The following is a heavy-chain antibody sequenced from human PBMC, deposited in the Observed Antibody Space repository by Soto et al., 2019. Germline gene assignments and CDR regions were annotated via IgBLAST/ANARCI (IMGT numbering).Heavy chain of an antibody. CDR2: TYYRSKWYN. D-gene: IGHD2-8*01. J-gene: IGHJ5*01. CDR3: ARLIGNSWLDS. Sequence: PSQTLSLSCAISGDSVSTNSATWVWIRQSPSRGLEWLGRTYYRSKWYNDYAVSVKGRITINPDTSNNQLSLQLNSVTPDDTAVYYCARLIGNSWLDSWGQGTLVTVS. V-gene: IGHV6-1*01. CDR1: GDSVSTNSAT.